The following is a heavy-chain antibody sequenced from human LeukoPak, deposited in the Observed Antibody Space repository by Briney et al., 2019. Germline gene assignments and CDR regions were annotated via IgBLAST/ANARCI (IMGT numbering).Heavy chain of an antibody. J-gene: IGHJ4*02. CDR3: ARDPSGYWFDY. D-gene: IGHD2-2*03. CDR2: IYYSGST. V-gene: IGHV4-30-4*08. Sequence: SETLSLTCTVSGGSISSGDHYWSWIRQPPGRGLEWIGYIYYSGSTYYNPSLKSRVTISVDTSKNQFSLKLSSVTAADTAVYYCARDPSGYWFDYWGQGTLVTVSS. CDR1: GGSISSGDHY.